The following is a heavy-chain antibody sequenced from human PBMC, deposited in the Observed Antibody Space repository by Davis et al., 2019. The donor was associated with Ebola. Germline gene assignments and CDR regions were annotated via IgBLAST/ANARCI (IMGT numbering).Heavy chain of an antibody. J-gene: IGHJ4*02. V-gene: IGHV1-18*01. D-gene: IGHD4-17*01. CDR2: ITIYNGNT. Sequence: ASVKVSCKSSGYTFTTYGISWVRQAPGQGLEWMGSITIYNGNTYYAQKFQGRVTLTTDTSPSTAYMEVRSLRSDDSAVYYCARGSFGDYMFDHWGQGTLVTVSS. CDR1: GYTFTTYG. CDR3: ARGSFGDYMFDH.